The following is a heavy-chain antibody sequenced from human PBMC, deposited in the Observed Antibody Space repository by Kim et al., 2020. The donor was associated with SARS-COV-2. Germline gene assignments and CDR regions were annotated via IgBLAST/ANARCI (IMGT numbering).Heavy chain of an antibody. D-gene: IGHD3-22*01. CDR3: AGHFGSSGSEFHH. V-gene: IGHV3-23*01. Sequence: YDADSVQGRFIISRDNSKNTLHLQMNSLRAEDTAIYYCAGHFGSSGSEFHHWGQGTLVTVSS. J-gene: IGHJ1*01.